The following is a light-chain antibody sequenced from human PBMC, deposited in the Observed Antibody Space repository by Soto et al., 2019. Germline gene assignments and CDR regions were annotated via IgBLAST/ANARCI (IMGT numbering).Light chain of an antibody. CDR1: SSDVGASKY. J-gene: IGLJ1*01. V-gene: IGLV2-14*01. CDR2: EVT. Sequence: QSVLTQPASVSGYPGQSITISCTGTSSDVGASKYVSWYQQHPGEAPKLILYEVTYRPSGVSNRFSGAKSGNTASLTVSGLRAEDEADYYCSSKTSSGTLYVFGAGTKLTVL. CDR3: SSKTSSGTLYV.